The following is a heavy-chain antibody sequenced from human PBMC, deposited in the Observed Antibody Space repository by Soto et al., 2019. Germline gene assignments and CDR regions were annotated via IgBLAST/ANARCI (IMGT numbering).Heavy chain of an antibody. CDR2: INHSGST. D-gene: IGHD3-10*01. Sequence: SETLSLTCAVYGGSFSGYYWSWIRQPPGKGLEWIGEINHSGSTNYNPSLKSRVTISVDTSKNQFSLKLSSVTAADTAVYYCARGRGYYYGSGSYGWFDPWGQGTLVTVSS. V-gene: IGHV4-34*01. CDR3: ARGRGYYYGSGSYGWFDP. J-gene: IGHJ5*02. CDR1: GGSFSGYY.